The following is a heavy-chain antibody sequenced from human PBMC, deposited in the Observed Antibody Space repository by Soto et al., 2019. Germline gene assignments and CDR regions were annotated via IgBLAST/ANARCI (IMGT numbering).Heavy chain of an antibody. CDR3: ASALTVTASYNWFDP. J-gene: IGHJ5*02. V-gene: IGHV4-39*02. CDR2: INYSGTT. D-gene: IGHD2-21*02. CDR1: GDSISSDVYY. Sequence: SSETLSLTCTVSGDSISSDVYYWGWIRQPPGKGLEWIGSINYSGTTYYNPSLKSRLTISVDTSKNHFSLKLRSVTAADAAVYYCASALTVTASYNWFDPWGQGTPVTVSS.